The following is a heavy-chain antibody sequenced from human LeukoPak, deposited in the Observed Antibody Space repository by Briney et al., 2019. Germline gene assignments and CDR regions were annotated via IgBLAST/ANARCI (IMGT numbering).Heavy chain of an antibody. CDR1: GFTFTTYS. CDR3: AKDSRGSGSYGAFDI. Sequence: GGSLRLSCEASGFTFTTYSMTWVRQAPGKGLEWVSIISSGSSAIFSADALKGRFTISRDDAKNLLYLQMNSLRAEDMALYYCAKDSRGSGSYGAFDIWGQGTMVTVSS. J-gene: IGHJ3*02. CDR2: ISSGSSAI. D-gene: IGHD3-10*01. V-gene: IGHV3-21*04.